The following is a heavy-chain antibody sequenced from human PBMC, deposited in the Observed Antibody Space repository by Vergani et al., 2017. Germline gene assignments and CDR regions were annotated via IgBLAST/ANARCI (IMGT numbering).Heavy chain of an antibody. CDR3: ARAPSITIFGVVIGETFDY. V-gene: IGHV4-30-2*03. CDR1: GGSISSGGYS. J-gene: IGHJ4*02. CDR2: IYYSGST. Sequence: QLQLQESGSGLVKPSQTLSLTCAVSGGSISSGGYSWSWIRQPPGKGLEWIGSIYYSGSTYYNPSLKSRVTISVDTSKNQFSLKLSSVTAADTAVYYCARAPSITIFGVVIGETFDYWGQGTLVTVSS. D-gene: IGHD3-3*01.